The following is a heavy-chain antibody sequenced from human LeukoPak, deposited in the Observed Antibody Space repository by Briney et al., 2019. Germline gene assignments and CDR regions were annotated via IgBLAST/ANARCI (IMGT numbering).Heavy chain of an antibody. J-gene: IGHJ4*02. Sequence: SSISSSSSYIYYADSVKGRFTISRDNAKNSLYLQMNSLRAEDTAVYYCARENWNDNYFDYWGQGTLVTVSS. CDR2: ISSSSSYI. D-gene: IGHD1-1*01. V-gene: IGHV3-21*01. CDR3: ARENWNDNYFDY.